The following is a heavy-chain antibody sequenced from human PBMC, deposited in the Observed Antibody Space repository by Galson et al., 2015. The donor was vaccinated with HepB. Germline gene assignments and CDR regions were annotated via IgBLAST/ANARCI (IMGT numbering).Heavy chain of an antibody. J-gene: IGHJ2*01. CDR2: IFNSGNT. Sequence: SETLSLTCSVSGGSISGNYWSWIRQSPGKGLEWIGHIFNSGNTNYKPSLKSRVTMSADTSKNLFSLKLTSVTAADTAVYFCARVTVIWFGELSVPGYFDLWGRGTLVTVSS. V-gene: IGHV4-59*08. CDR3: ARVTVIWFGELSVPGYFDL. CDR1: GGSISGNY. D-gene: IGHD3-10*01.